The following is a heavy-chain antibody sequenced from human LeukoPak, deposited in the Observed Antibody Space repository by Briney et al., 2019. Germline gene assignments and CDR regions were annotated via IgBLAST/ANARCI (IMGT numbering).Heavy chain of an antibody. V-gene: IGHV4-4*08. CDR3: ARVLVDCSGGSCYYFDY. CDR2: IAASGTT. D-gene: IGHD2-15*01. Sequence: SETLSLTCSVSGGSIESYYWSWIRQPPGKGLEFIGYIAASGTTKHNPSLKSRVTLSMDTSKNQFSLKLRSVTAADTGVYYCARVLVDCSGGSCYYFDYWGQGTLVTVSS. CDR1: GGSIESYY. J-gene: IGHJ4*02.